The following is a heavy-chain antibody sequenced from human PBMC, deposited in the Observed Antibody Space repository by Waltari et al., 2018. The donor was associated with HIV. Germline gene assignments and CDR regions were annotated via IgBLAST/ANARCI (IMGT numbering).Heavy chain of an antibody. J-gene: IGHJ4*02. V-gene: IGHV1-69-2*01. CDR3: LTDAGY. CDR1: GYVFTDYY. CDR2: IDPQNKEG. Sequence: EVQLQQSERVGIKPGESVNISCPVSGYVFTDYYIHWIQQAPGKGLEWMGRIDPQNKEGVYGRMFQARVHMTADTSTNVAYLKFNDRRSDETARYSCLTDAGYWGQGTAVIVSS.